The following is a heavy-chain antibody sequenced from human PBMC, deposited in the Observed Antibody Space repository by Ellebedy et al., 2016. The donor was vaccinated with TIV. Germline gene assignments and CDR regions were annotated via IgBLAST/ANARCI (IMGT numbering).Heavy chain of an antibody. CDR3: TRGSGGRRDY. CDR1: GYTFTGYY. Sequence: ASVKVSXXASGYTFTGYYMHWVRQAPGQGLEWMGWINPNSGGTNYAQKFQGRVTMTRDTSISTAYMELSSLRSEDTAVYYCTRGSGGRRDYWGQGTLVTVSS. J-gene: IGHJ4*02. CDR2: INPNSGGT. D-gene: IGHD3-16*01. V-gene: IGHV1-2*02.